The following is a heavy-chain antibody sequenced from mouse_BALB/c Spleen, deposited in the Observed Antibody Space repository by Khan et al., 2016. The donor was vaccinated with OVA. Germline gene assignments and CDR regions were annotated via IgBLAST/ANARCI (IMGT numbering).Heavy chain of an antibody. V-gene: IGHV2-6-1*01. Sequence: VQLVESGPGLVAPSQSLSITCTISGFSLTNYGVHWVRQPPGKGLEWLVVIWSDGNTNYNSALKSRLTITKDNSQSQVFLKINSLQTDDTAIYFCARQPYYHYNIMDYWGQGTSVTVSS. CDR2: IWSDGNT. CDR1: GFSLTNYG. D-gene: IGHD2-10*01. J-gene: IGHJ4*01. CDR3: ARQPYYHYNIMDY.